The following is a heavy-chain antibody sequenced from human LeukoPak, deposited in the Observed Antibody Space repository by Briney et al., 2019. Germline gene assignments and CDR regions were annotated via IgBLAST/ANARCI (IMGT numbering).Heavy chain of an antibody. Sequence: GGTLRLSCAASGFTFSFYGMSWVRQAPGKGLEWVSFISGIDGTTYYADSVKGRFTISRDNSKNTLYLQMNSLRAEDTAVYYCAKTGAVGYYYGSGSPRFDYWGQGTLVTVSS. D-gene: IGHD3-10*01. CDR1: GFTFSFYG. CDR2: ISGIDGTT. CDR3: AKTGAVGYYYGSGSPRFDY. J-gene: IGHJ4*02. V-gene: IGHV3-23*01.